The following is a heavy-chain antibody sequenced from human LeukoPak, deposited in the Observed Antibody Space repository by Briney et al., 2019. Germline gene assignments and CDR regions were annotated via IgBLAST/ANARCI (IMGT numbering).Heavy chain of an antibody. V-gene: IGHV1-69*01. CDR1: GYSFTSYW. J-gene: IGHJ4*02. D-gene: IGHD4-23*01. CDR2: IIPIFGTA. CDR3: ARGLRW. Sequence: KISCKGSGYSFTSYWIGWVRQAPGQGLEWMGGIIPIFGTANYAQKFQGRVTITADESTSTAYMELSSLRSEDTAVYYCARGLRWWGQGTLVTVSS.